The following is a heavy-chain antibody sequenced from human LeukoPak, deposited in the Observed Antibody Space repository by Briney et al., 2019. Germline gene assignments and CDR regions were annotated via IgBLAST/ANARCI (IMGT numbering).Heavy chain of an antibody. D-gene: IGHD2-2*01. CDR1: GFTFSSYG. CDR3: AKDPYCSSTSCYAVYFDY. Sequence: PGGSLRLSCAASGFTFSSYGMHWVRQAPGKGLEWVAFIRYDGSNKCYADSVKGRFTISRDNSKNTLYLQMNSLRAEDTAVYYCAKDPYCSSTSCYAVYFDYWGQGTLVTVSS. CDR2: IRYDGSNK. V-gene: IGHV3-30*02. J-gene: IGHJ4*02.